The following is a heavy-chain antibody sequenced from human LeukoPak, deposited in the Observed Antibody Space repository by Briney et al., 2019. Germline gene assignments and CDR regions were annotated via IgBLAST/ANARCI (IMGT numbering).Heavy chain of an antibody. D-gene: IGHD3-10*01. V-gene: IGHV4-59*08. CDR2: IYYSGNT. CDR1: GGSISSYY. CDR3: ARGLWFGETYYFNY. Sequence: SETLSLTCTVSGGSISSYYWSWIRQPPGKGLEWIGYIYYSGNTYSNPSLKSRVTISIDTSKNQFSLKLSSVAAADTAVYYCARGLWFGETYYFNYWGQGTLVTVSS. J-gene: IGHJ4*02.